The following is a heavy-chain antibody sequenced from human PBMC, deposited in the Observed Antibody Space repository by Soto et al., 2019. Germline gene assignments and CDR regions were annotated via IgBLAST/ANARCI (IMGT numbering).Heavy chain of an antibody. CDR1: GFTCSNYG. D-gene: IGHD2-2*01. J-gene: IGHJ4*02. CDR2: IDYNEINQ. Sequence: HPGGSLRLSCVASGFTCSNYGMHWVRQAPGKGVEWVAGIDYNEINQYYIDPVKGRFTISRDQSTNTLYLQMNSLRAEDTAVYSCARDFCPVPTCYDLWGQGVLVTVSS. V-gene: IGHV3-33*01. CDR3: ARDFCPVPTCYDL.